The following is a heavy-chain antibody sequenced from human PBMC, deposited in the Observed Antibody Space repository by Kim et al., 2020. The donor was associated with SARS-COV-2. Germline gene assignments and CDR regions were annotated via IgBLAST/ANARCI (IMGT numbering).Heavy chain of an antibody. D-gene: IGHD6-6*01. CDR3: ARGQLAPFDY. Sequence: ASVKVSCKASGYTFTGYYMHWVRQAPGQGLERMGRINPNSGGTNYAQKFQGRVTMTRDTSITTAFMELSSLRSDDTAMYYCARGQLAPFDYWGQGTLVTV. CDR1: GYTFTGYY. V-gene: IGHV1-2*06. CDR2: INPNSGGT. J-gene: IGHJ4*02.